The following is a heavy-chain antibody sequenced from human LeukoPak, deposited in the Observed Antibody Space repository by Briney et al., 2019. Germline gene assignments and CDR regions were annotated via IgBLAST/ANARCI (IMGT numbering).Heavy chain of an antibody. Sequence: ASVKVSCKVSGGTFSSYAISWVRQAPGQGLEWMGRIIPIFGTANYAQKFQGRVTITTDESTSTAYMELSSLRSEDTAVYYCARVVTDSSGYYFGYFDYWGQGTLVTVSS. V-gene: IGHV1-69*05. J-gene: IGHJ4*02. CDR1: GGTFSSYA. D-gene: IGHD3-22*01. CDR2: IIPIFGTA. CDR3: ARVVTDSSGYYFGYFDY.